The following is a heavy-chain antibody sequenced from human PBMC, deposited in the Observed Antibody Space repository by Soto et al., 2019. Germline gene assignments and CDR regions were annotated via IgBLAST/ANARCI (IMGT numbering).Heavy chain of an antibody. J-gene: IGHJ4*02. CDR2: IKSKTDGGTT. V-gene: IGHV3-15*01. CDR1: GFTFSNAW. D-gene: IGHD3-22*01. CDR3: TTDWEYYYDSSGYHPY. Sequence: PGGSLRLSSAASGFTFSNAWMSWVRQAPGKGLEWVGRIKSKTDGGTTDYAAPVKGRFTISRDDSKNTLYLQMNSLKTEDTAVYYCTTDWEYYYDSSGYHPYWGQGTLVTVSS.